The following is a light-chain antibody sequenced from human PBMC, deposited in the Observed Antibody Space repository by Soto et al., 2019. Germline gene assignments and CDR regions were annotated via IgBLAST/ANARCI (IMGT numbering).Light chain of an antibody. CDR3: CSYVGTPL. CDR2: DVN. CDR1: SGNVGGYNY. Sequence: QSVLTQPRSVSGSPGQSVTISCTGTSGNVGGYNYVSWYQQHPGRAPKLVIFDVNKRPSGVPDRFSGSKSGNTASLTISGLQAEDEADYYCCSYVGTPLVGGGTKQTVL. J-gene: IGLJ2*01. V-gene: IGLV2-11*01.